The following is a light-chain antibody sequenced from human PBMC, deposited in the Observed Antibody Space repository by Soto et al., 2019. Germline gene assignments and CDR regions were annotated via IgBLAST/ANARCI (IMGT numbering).Light chain of an antibody. CDR2: EVS. CDR3: SSYAGSNNLYV. J-gene: IGLJ1*01. CDR1: SSDVGGYNY. V-gene: IGLV2-8*01. Sequence: QSALTQPPSASGSPGQSVTISCTGTSSDVGGYNYVSWYQQHPGKAPKLMIYEVSKRPSGVPDRFSGSKSGNTASLTVSGHQAEDEADYYCSSYAGSNNLYVFGTGTKLTVL.